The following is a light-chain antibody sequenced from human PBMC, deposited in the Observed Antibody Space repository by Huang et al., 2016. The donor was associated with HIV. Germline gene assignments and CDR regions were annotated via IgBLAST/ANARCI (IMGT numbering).Light chain of an antibody. V-gene: IGKV1-5*01. Sequence: DIQMTQSPSTLSASVGDRVTITCRASQSISYWLAWYQQNPGKAPKLLIYDASSLESGVPSRFSGSGSGTEFTLTISSLQPDDFATYYCQQYNSYPLTFGGGTKVEIK. CDR1: QSISYW. J-gene: IGKJ4*01. CDR2: DAS. CDR3: QQYNSYPLT.